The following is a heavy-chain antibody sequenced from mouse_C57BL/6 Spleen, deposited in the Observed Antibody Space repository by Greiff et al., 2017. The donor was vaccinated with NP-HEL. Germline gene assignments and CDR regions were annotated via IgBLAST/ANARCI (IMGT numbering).Heavy chain of an antibody. Sequence: VQLQQSGAELVKPGASVKLSCKASGYTFTSYWMQWVKQRPGQGLEWIGEIDPSDSYTNYNQKFKGKATLTVDTSSSTAYMQRSSLTSEDSAVYYCARRLTGKNYFDDWGQGTTLTVSS. D-gene: IGHD4-1*01. J-gene: IGHJ2*01. CDR2: IDPSDSYT. CDR1: GYTFTSYW. CDR3: ARRLTGKNYFDD. V-gene: IGHV1-50*01.